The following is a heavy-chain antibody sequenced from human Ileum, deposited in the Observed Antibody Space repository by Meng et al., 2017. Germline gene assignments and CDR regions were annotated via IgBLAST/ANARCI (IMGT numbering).Heavy chain of an antibody. CDR1: GFTFSSYS. Sequence: VQLVESGAGLVKPGVSLRPSCAASGFTFSSYSMNWVRQAPGKGLEWVSSISSSSSYIYYADSVKGRFTISRDNAKNSLYLQMNSLRAEDTAVYYCATSLAAGTPTDYWGQGTLVTVSS. CDR2: ISSSSSYI. CDR3: ATSLAAGTPTDY. D-gene: IGHD6-13*01. J-gene: IGHJ4*02. V-gene: IGHV3-21*01.